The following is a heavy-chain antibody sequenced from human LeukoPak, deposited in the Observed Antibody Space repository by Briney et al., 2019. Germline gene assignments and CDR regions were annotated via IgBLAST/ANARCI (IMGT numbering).Heavy chain of an antibody. V-gene: IGHV4-39*07. CDR2: IYYSGST. J-gene: IGHJ4*02. CDR1: GGSISSSSYY. Sequence: SETLSLTCTVSGGSISSSSYYWGWIRQPPGRGLEWIGSIYYSGSTYYNPSLKSRVTISVDTSKNQFSLKLSSVTAADTAVYYCARMEGYGYSGHTEYWGQGTLVTVSS. CDR3: ARMEGYGYSGHTEY. D-gene: IGHD5-18*01.